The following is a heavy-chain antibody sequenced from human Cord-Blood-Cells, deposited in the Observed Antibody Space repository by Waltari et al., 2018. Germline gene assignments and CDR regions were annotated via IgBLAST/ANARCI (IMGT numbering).Heavy chain of an antibody. V-gene: IGHV4-39*07. CDR3: ARLLGVGDAFDI. Sequence: QLQLQESGPGLVKPSETLSLTCTVSGGSISSSSYYWGWIRQPPGKGLEWIGSIYYSGSTYYNPALKSQVTISVDTSKNQFSLKLSSVTAADTAVYYCARLLGVGDAFDIWGQGTMVTVSS. CDR2: IYYSGST. CDR1: GGSISSSSYY. D-gene: IGHD3-3*01. J-gene: IGHJ3*02.